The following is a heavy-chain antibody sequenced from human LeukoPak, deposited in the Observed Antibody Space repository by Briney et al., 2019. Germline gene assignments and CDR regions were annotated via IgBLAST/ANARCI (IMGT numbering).Heavy chain of an antibody. CDR3: ARGSYYDSSGYYDAFDI. CDR1: GDSISSSSYY. D-gene: IGHD3-22*01. Sequence: SETLSLTCTVSGDSISSSSYYWGWIRQPPGKGLEWIGSIYYSVTTYYNPSLKSRVTISVDTSKNQFSLKLSSVTAADTAVYYCARGSYYDSSGYYDAFDIWGQGTMVTVSS. CDR2: IYYSVTT. J-gene: IGHJ3*02. V-gene: IGHV4-39*07.